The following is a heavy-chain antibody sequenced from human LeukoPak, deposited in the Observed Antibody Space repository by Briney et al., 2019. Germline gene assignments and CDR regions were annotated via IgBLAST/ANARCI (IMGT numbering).Heavy chain of an antibody. D-gene: IGHD3-10*01. CDR2: IYYSGST. CDR1: GGSISSSSYY. V-gene: IGHV4-39*01. CDR3: ARGSGPGGY. Sequence: PSETLSLTCTVSGGSISSSSYYWGWIRQPPGKGLEWIGSIYYSGSTYYNPSLKSRVTISVDTSKNQFSLKLSSVTAADTAVYYCARGSGPGGYWGQGTLVTVSS. J-gene: IGHJ4*02.